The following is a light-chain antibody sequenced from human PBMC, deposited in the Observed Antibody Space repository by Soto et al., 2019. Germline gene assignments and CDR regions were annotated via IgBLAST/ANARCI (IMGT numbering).Light chain of an antibody. V-gene: IGKV1-39*01. CDR3: QQTYNTPWT. CDR1: PSISTY. J-gene: IGKJ1*01. Sequence: DIQMTQSPSSLSASVGYRFTITCRASPSISTYLNWYHQKPGKAPKLLIYAASSLQSGVPSRFSGSGSGTDFALTISSLQPEDFATYYCQQTYNTPWTFGQGTKVDIK. CDR2: AAS.